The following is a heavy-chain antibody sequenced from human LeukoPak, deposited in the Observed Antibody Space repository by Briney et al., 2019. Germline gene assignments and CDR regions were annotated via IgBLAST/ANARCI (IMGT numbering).Heavy chain of an antibody. Sequence: GGSLRLSCEASGFXFSTSWMHWVRQAPGKGLVWVSLINGDASRTIYADSVKGRFTISRDNAKNTLYLQMNSLRADDTAVYYCARDREYTMDVWGQGTTVTVSS. J-gene: IGHJ6*02. V-gene: IGHV3-74*01. CDR1: GFXFSTSW. CDR2: INGDASRT. D-gene: IGHD1-1*01. CDR3: ARDREYTMDV.